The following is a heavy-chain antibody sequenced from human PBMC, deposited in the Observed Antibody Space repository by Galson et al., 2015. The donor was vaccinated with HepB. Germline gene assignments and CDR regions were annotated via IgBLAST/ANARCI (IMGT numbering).Heavy chain of an antibody. CDR3: ARGWDIEVTANFDY. J-gene: IGHJ4*02. D-gene: IGHD2-21*02. V-gene: IGHV3-7*03. Sequence: SLRLSCAVSGFTYSNYWMSWVRQAPGRGLEWVANIKYDGSEKYYVRSVECRFTVSRDNAQNSLYLHMSSLRAEDTAVYYCARGWDIEVTANFDYWGQGALVTVSS. CDR2: IKYDGSEK. CDR1: GFTYSNYW.